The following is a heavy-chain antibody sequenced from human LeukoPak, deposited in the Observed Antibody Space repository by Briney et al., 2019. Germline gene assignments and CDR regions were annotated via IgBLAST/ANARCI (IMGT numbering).Heavy chain of an antibody. D-gene: IGHD2-2*01. CDR2: ISYDGSNK. CDR1: GFTFSSYG. CDR3: AKVRGLVVLDY. J-gene: IGHJ4*02. V-gene: IGHV3-30*18. Sequence: GGSLRLSCAASGFTFSSYGMHWVRQAPGKGLEWVAVISYDGSNKYYADSVKGRFTISRDNSKNTLYLQTNSLRAEDTAVYYCAKVRGLVVLDYWGQGTLVTVSS.